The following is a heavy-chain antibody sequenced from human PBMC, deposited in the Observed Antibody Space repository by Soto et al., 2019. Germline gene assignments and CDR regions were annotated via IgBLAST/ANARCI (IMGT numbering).Heavy chain of an antibody. CDR1: GFMFSAYW. V-gene: IGHV3-7*01. J-gene: IGHJ4*02. CDR2: IHGDGGKI. D-gene: IGHD5-18*01. Sequence: QRLSCAASGFMFSAYWMSWVRQAPGKGLEWVANIHGDGGKIYYVDSVKGRFTISRDNAKRSLYLQMESLRAEDTAVYYCARDFYGGYTYGPGDYWGQGALVTVSS. CDR3: ARDFYGGYTYGPGDY.